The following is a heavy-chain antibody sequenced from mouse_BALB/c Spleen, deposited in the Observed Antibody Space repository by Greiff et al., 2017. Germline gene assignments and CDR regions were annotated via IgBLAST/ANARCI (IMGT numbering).Heavy chain of an antibody. Sequence: EVQGVESGGGLVKPGGSLKLSCAASGFTFSSYTMSWVRQTPEKRLEWVATISSGGSYTYYPDSVKGRFTISRDNAKNTLYLQMSSLKSEDTAMYYCTRGGLRRGFDYWGQGTTLTVSS. D-gene: IGHD2-4*01. CDR1: GFTFSSYT. J-gene: IGHJ2*01. CDR3: TRGGLRRGFDY. CDR2: ISSGGSYT. V-gene: IGHV5-6-4*01.